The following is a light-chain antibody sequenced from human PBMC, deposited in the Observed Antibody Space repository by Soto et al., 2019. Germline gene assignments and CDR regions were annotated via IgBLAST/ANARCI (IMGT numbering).Light chain of an antibody. CDR3: QQRNSWPPTFT. CDR2: GAS. V-gene: IGKV3-15*01. CDR1: QSIRSN. J-gene: IGKJ5*01. Sequence: EIVISQSPKTLSVSPGEGATLSCRVIQSIRSNLAWYQQRPGQAPRLLMYGASTRADGIPARFTGSGSGTDFTLTISSLEPEDFAVYYCQQRNSWPPTFTFGQGSRLAIK.